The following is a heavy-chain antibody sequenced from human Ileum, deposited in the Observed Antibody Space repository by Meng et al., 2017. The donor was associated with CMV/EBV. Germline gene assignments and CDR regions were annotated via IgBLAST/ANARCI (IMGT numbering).Heavy chain of an antibody. J-gene: IGHJ4*02. D-gene: IGHD2-15*01. Sequence: GESLKISCAASGFTFSSYAMSWVRQAPGKGLEWVSTISGSGTDTYYADSVKGRFTISRDNSKNTLYLQMNSLRGDDTAIYYCAKLVAGGTSVDFWGQGTLVTVSS. CDR1: GFTFSSYA. CDR3: AKLVAGGTSVDF. CDR2: ISGSGTDT. V-gene: IGHV3-23*01.